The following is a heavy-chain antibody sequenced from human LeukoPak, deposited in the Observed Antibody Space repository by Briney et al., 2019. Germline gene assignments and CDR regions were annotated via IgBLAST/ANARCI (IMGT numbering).Heavy chain of an antibody. CDR1: GYSFTDYY. V-gene: IGHV1-2*02. CDR3: ARAAVVAGSTETFDP. CDR2: INPNSGGT. Sequence: GASVKVSCKDSGYSFTDYYMHWVRQAPRQGLERMGWINPNSGGTNYAQKFQGRVTMTRDTSIGTAYMELSRLKSDDTAVYYCARAAVVAGSTETFDPWGQGTLVTVSS. J-gene: IGHJ5*02. D-gene: IGHD2-15*01.